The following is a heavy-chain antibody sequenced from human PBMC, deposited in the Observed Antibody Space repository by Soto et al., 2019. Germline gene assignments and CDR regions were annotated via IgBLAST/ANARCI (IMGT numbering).Heavy chain of an antibody. Sequence: QVQLVQSGGEVKKPGASVKVSCKASGYTFTTSGVSWVRQAPGQGLEWMGWVSGYNGNTKYEEKFHGRVTMTTDTSTSTAYLELRMLTTDDTAVYYGAGAGDLPYYYYGMDVWGQGTTVIVSS. D-gene: IGHD3-10*01. J-gene: IGHJ6*02. CDR3: AGAGDLPYYYYGMDV. V-gene: IGHV1-18*01. CDR2: VSGYNGNT. CDR1: GYTFTTSG.